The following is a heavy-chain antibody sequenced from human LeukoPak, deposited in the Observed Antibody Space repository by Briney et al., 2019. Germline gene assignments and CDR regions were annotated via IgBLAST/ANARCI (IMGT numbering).Heavy chain of an antibody. J-gene: IGHJ4*02. CDR3: ARDRGVGATLGDFDY. CDR2: INPSGGST. D-gene: IGHD1-26*01. CDR1: GYTFTSYY. Sequence: SVKASCKASGYTFTSYYMHWVRQAPGQGLEWMGIINPSGGSTSYAQKFQGRVTMTRDTSTSTVYMELSSLRSEDTAVYYCARDRGVGATLGDFDYWGQGTLVTVSS. V-gene: IGHV1-46*01.